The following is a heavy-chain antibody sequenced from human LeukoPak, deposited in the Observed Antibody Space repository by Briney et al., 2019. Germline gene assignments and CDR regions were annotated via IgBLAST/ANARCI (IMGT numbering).Heavy chain of an antibody. J-gene: IGHJ4*02. CDR1: GGTFSSYA. Sequence: SVKVSCKASGGTFSSYAISWVRQAPGQGLEWMGGVIPIFGTANYAQKFQGRVTITADESTSTAYMELSSLRSEDTAVYYCARDWGSYYDSSGYDYWGQGTLVTVSS. D-gene: IGHD3-22*01. CDR2: VIPIFGTA. V-gene: IGHV1-69*13. CDR3: ARDWGSYYDSSGYDY.